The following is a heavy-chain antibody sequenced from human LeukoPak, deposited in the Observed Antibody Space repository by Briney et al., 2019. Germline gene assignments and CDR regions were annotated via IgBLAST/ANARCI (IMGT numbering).Heavy chain of an antibody. CDR1: GYTFTGYY. D-gene: IGHD3-22*01. J-gene: IGHJ4*02. V-gene: IGHV1-2*02. CDR3: ARTYYYDSSGPMGDY. CDR2: INPNSGGT. Sequence: ASVKASCKASGYTFTGYYMHWVRQAPGQGLEWMGWINPNSGGTNYAQKFQGRVTMTRDTSISTAYMELSRLRSDDTAVYYCARTYYYDSSGPMGDYWGQGTLVTVSS.